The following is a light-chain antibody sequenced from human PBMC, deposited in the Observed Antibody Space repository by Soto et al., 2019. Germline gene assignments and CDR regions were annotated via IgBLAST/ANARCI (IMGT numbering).Light chain of an antibody. J-gene: IGKJ1*01. CDR1: QSVSTN. CDR3: QQYNNWPCT. V-gene: IGKV3-15*01. Sequence: EIVMTQSPGTLSVSPGERATLSCRASQSVSTNLAWYQQKPGQAPRLLIYGASTRSTGIPARFSGSGSGTEFTLTISSLQSEDLAVYCCQQYNNWPCTFGQGTQVEIK. CDR2: GAS.